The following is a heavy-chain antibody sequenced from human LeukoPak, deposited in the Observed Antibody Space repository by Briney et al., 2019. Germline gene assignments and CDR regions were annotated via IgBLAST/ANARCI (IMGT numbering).Heavy chain of an antibody. J-gene: IGHJ4*02. CDR3: ARVDLGQWRRKTKEFDY. D-gene: IGHD6-19*01. CDR2: ISSSSSYI. V-gene: IGHV3-21*01. Sequence: GGSLRLSCAASGFTFSSYSMNWVRQAPWKGLEWVSSISSSSSYIYYADSVKGRFTISRDNAKNSLYLQMNSLRAEDTAVYYCARVDLGQWRRKTKEFDYWGQGTLVTVSS. CDR1: GFTFSSYS.